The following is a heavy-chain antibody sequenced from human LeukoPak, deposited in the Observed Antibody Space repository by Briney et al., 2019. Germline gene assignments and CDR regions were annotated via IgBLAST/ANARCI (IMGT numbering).Heavy chain of an antibody. J-gene: IGHJ4*02. CDR1: GGSISSYY. CDR2: IYYSGST. CDR3: AKNYDFWSGYFDY. Sequence: SETLSLTCTVSGGSISSYYWSWIRQPPGKGLEWIGYIYYSGSTNYNPSLKSRVTISVDTSKNQFSLKLSSVTAADTAVYYCAKNYDFWSGYFDYWGQGTLVTVSS. D-gene: IGHD3-3*01. V-gene: IGHV4-59*01.